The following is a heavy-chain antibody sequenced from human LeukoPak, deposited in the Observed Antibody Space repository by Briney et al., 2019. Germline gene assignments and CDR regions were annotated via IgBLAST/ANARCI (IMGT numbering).Heavy chain of an antibody. Sequence: GASVKVSCKVSGYTLTGLSMHWVRQAPGKGLEWMGGFDPEDGETIYAQKFQGRVTMTTDTSTSTAYMELRSLRSDDTAVYYCATSLSREQDAFDIWGQGTMVTVSS. D-gene: IGHD1-26*01. J-gene: IGHJ3*02. CDR3: ATSLSREQDAFDI. CDR1: GYTLTGLS. CDR2: FDPEDGET. V-gene: IGHV1-24*01.